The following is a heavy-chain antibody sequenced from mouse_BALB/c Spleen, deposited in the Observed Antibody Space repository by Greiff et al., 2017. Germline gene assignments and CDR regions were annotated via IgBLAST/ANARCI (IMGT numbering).Heavy chain of an antibody. D-gene: IGHD1-1*01. Sequence: EVKLVESGAELVKPGASVKLSCTASGFNIKDTYMHWVKQRPEQGLEWIGRIDPANGNTKYDPKFQGKATITADTSSNTAYLQLSSLTSEDTAVYYCARPHYYGSSPYYAMDYWGQGTSVTVSS. CDR2: IDPANGNT. V-gene: IGHV14-3*02. CDR1: GFNIKDTY. CDR3: ARPHYYGSSPYYAMDY. J-gene: IGHJ4*01.